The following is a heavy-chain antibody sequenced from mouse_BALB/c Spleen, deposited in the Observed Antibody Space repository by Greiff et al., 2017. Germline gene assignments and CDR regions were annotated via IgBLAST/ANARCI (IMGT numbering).Heavy chain of an antibody. D-gene: IGHD2-1*01. CDR1: GFTFSSFG. CDR3: ATYGNYDFDY. Sequence: DVKLVESGGGLVQPGGSRKLSCAASGFTFSSFGMHWVRQAPEKGLEWVAYISSGSSTIYYADTVKGRFTISRDNPKNTLFLQMTSLRSEDTAMYYCATYGNYDFDYWGQGTTLTVSS. CDR2: ISSGSSTI. J-gene: IGHJ2*01. V-gene: IGHV5-17*02.